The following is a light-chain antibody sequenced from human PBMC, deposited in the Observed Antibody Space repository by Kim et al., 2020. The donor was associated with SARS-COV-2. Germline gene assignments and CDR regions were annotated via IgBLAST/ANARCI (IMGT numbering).Light chain of an antibody. Sequence: VSPGESASLSCRAMQSVSSNLAWYQQKPGQAPRLRIDGASNRATGIPARFSGSGSGTEFTLTLSSLQSEDFAVYYCQQYNNWPPNTFGQGTKLEI. CDR1: QSVSSN. J-gene: IGKJ2*01. CDR2: GAS. CDR3: QQYNNWPPNT. V-gene: IGKV3-15*01.